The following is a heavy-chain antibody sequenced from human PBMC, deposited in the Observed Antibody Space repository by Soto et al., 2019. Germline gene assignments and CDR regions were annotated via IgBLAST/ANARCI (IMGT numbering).Heavy chain of an antibody. CDR2: IYRTGST. D-gene: IGHD1-7*01. V-gene: IGHV4-4*02. CDR3: ASRDPGTSVDY. Sequence: SETLSLTCAVSGGSFTSNNWWTWVRQPPGQGLEWIGEIYRTGSTNYNPSLKSRVTISLDKSEDQFSLKVTSLTAADTAVYYCASRDPGTSVDYWGQGTLVTVSS. CDR1: GGSFTSNNW. J-gene: IGHJ4*02.